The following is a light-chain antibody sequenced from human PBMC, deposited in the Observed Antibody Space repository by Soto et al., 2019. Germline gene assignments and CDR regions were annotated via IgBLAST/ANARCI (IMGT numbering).Light chain of an antibody. CDR1: QSVSTN. CDR3: QQYNYWPVYT. J-gene: IGKJ2*01. V-gene: IGKV3-15*01. Sequence: EIVMTQSPATLSVSPGEGATLSCRASQSVSTNLAWYQQKPGQPPRLLIYAASTRATGIPVRFSGSGSGTEFTLTISSLQSEDFALYYCQQYNYWPVYTFGQGTKLEIK. CDR2: AAS.